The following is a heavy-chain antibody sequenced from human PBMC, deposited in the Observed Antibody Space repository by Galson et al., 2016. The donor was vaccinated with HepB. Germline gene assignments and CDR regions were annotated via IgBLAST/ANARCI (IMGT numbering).Heavy chain of an antibody. V-gene: IGHV3-21*01. CDR3: ARVREQQLLVAFDI. D-gene: IGHD6-13*01. J-gene: IGHJ3*02. Sequence: SLRLSCAGSGFTFNGYNMNWVRQAPGKGPEWVSSISSGSSNVYYADSVKGRFTISRDNFKNSLYLQMNSLRAEDTALYYCARVREQQLLVAFDIWGQGTMVTVSS. CDR1: GFTFNGYN. CDR2: ISSGSSNV.